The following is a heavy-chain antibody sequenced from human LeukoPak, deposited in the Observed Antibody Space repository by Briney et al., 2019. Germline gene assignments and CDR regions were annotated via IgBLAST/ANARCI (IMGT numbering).Heavy chain of an antibody. Sequence: SETLSLTCTVSGGSISSSNYYWGWIRQPPGKGLEWIGSIYYSGSTYYNPSLKSRVTISVDTSKNQFSLKLSSVTAADTAVYYCARLRNYYGSGSYWDYWGQGTLVTVSS. D-gene: IGHD3-10*01. V-gene: IGHV4-39*01. CDR2: IYYSGST. CDR3: ARLRNYYGSGSYWDY. J-gene: IGHJ4*02. CDR1: GGSISSSNYY.